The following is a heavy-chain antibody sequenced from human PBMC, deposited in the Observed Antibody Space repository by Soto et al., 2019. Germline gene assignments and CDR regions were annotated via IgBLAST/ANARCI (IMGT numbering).Heavy chain of an antibody. V-gene: IGHV3-30*03. D-gene: IGHD2-21*02. CDR1: GFIFGNFG. CDR3: ARDWQGDIPSRIDT. Sequence: QVQLVESGGGVVQPGRSLRLSCAASGFIFGNFGMHWVRQPPGRGLEWVAFMSYDGYNKYYADSVQGRFTISRDNDKDTVYLQMNSLRAEDTAFYYCARDWQGDIPSRIDTWGQGTLVIVSS. CDR2: MSYDGYNK. J-gene: IGHJ5*02.